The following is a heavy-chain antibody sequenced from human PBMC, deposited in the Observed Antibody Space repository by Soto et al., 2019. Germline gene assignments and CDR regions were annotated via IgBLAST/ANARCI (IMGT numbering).Heavy chain of an antibody. D-gene: IGHD2-15*01. CDR1: GFIVSSNY. V-gene: IGHV3-66*04. CDR2: IYSGGST. CDR3: ARPRGDCSGGSCYSRFGMDV. Sequence: EVQLVESGGGLVQPGGSLRLSCAPSGFIVSSNYMSWVRQAPGKGLEWVSVIYSGGSTYYADSVKGRFTISRDNSKNTLYLQMNSLRAEDPAVYYCARPRGDCSGGSCYSRFGMDVWGQGTTVTVSS. J-gene: IGHJ6*02.